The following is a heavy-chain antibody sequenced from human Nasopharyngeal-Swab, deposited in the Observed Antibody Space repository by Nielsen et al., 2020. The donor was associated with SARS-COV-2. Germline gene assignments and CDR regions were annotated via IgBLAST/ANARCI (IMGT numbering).Heavy chain of an antibody. CDR2: INHNGST. CDR3: ARGAHSSSSGVGNWFDP. J-gene: IGHJ5*02. D-gene: IGHD6-6*01. Sequence: RQAPGKGLEWIGEINHNGSTNYNPSLKSRVTISVDTSKNQFSLKLSSVTAADTAVYYCARGAHSSSSGVGNWFDPWGQGTLVTVSS. V-gene: IGHV4-34*01.